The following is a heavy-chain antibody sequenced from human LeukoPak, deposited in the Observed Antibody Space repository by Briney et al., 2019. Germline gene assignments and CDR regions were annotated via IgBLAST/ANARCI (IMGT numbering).Heavy chain of an antibody. V-gene: IGHV4-39*07. D-gene: IGHD6-19*01. Sequence: PSETLSLTCTVSGGSISSSSYYWGWIRQPPGKGLEWIGSIYYSGSTYYNPSLKSRVTISVDTSKNQFSLKLSSVTAADTAVYYCARSLEFIYGWYVRGYYFDYWGQGTLVTVSS. CDR3: ARSLEFIYGWYVRGYYFDY. J-gene: IGHJ4*02. CDR1: GGSISSSSYY. CDR2: IYYSGST.